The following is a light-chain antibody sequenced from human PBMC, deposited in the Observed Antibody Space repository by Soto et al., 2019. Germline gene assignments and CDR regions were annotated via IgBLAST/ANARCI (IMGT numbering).Light chain of an antibody. CDR1: QYVSTN. J-gene: IGKJ1*01. Sequence: EKGMTQFPATLSVSPGERATLSCRASQYVSTNLAWYQQQPGQPPRLLIYGAATRATGIPARFSGSGSGTEFTLTISSLQSEDFAVYYCQQYHNWPAFGQGTKVDIK. V-gene: IGKV3-15*01. CDR2: GAA. CDR3: QQYHNWPA.